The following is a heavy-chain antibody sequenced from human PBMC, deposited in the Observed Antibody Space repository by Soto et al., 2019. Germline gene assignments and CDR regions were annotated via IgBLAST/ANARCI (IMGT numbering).Heavy chain of an antibody. J-gene: IGHJ6*02. D-gene: IGHD5-18*01. CDR2: IYYSGST. CDR3: ARGGYSYGTPYGMDV. Sequence: LSLTCTVSXGSISSYYWSWIRQPPGKGLEWIGYIYYSGSTNYNPSLKSRVTISVDTSKNQFSLKLSSVTAADTAVYYCARGGYSYGTPYGMDVWAKGPRSPSP. V-gene: IGHV4-59*01. CDR1: XGSISSYY.